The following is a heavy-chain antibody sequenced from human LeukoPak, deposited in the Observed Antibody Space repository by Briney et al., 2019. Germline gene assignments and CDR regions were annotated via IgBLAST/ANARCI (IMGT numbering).Heavy chain of an antibody. V-gene: IGHV3-48*03. J-gene: IGHJ5*02. D-gene: IGHD3-10*01. CDR2: ISSSGYTK. CDR3: ARGDDYYGSGANHWLDP. Sequence: GGSLRLSCAASGFTFSSYEMNWVRQAPGKGLEWVSYISSSGYTKYYADSVKGRFTISRDNAKSSLYLQMNSLRAEDTAIYYCARGDDYYGSGANHWLDPWGQGTLVTVSS. CDR1: GFTFSSYE.